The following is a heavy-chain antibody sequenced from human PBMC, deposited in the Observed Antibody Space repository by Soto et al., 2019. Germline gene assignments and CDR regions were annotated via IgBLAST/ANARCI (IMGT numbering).Heavy chain of an antibody. D-gene: IGHD6-19*01. CDR3: ARGYAVAGTYYYYYYYMDV. CDR2: INHSGST. Sequence: SETLSLTCAVYGGSFSGYYWSWIRQPPGKGLEWIGEINHSGSTNYNPSLKSRVTISVDTSKNQFSLKLSSVTAADTAVYYCARGYAVAGTYYYYYYYMDVWGKGTTVTVSS. J-gene: IGHJ6*03. CDR1: GGSFSGYY. V-gene: IGHV4-34*01.